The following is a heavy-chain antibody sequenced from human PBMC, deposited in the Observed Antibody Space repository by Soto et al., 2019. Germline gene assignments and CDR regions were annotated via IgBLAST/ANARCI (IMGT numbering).Heavy chain of an antibody. CDR2: ISSSSTI. V-gene: IGHV3-48*01. D-gene: IGHD6-13*01. CDR1: GFTFSSYS. Sequence: PGGSLRLSCAASGFTFSSYSMNWVRQAPGKGLEWVSYISSSSTIYYADSVKGRFTISRDNAKNSLYLQMNSLRAEDTAVYYCARVGQLAYFDYWGQGTLVTVSS. J-gene: IGHJ4*02. CDR3: ARVGQLAYFDY.